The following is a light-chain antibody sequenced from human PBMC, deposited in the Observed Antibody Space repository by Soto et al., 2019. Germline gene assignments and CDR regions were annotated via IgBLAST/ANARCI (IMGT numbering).Light chain of an antibody. CDR1: QSLLHSNGYNY. V-gene: IGKV2-28*01. CDR3: MQALQTPFT. J-gene: IGKJ3*01. CDR2: LGS. Sequence: DIVMTQSPLSLPVTPGEPASISCRSSQSLLHSNGYNYLDWYLQKPGQSPQLLIYLGSNRASGGPDRFSGSRSGTDFTLKISRVEAEDVGVYYCMQALQTPFTFGPGTKVDIK.